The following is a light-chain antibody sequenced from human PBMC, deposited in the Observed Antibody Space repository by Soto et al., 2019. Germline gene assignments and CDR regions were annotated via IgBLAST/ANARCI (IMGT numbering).Light chain of an antibody. Sequence: PVLPQPPSVSAAPGQKVTISCSGTSSNIGNNYVSWYQQLPGTAPKLLIYDNNKRPSGIPDRFSGSKSGTSATLGITGLQTGDEADYYCGTWDSSLSVHVFGTGTKVTVL. CDR2: DNN. J-gene: IGLJ1*01. CDR1: SSNIGNNY. CDR3: GTWDSSLSVHV. V-gene: IGLV1-51*01.